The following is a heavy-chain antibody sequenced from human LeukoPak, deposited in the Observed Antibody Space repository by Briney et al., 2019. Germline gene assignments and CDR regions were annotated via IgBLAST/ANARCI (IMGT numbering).Heavy chain of an antibody. Sequence: ASVKVSCKASVYTFITYDMHWVRQAPGQRLEWMGWINVGNGDTKYSQKFQGRVTITRDTSASTASMELSSLRSEDTAVYYCARDAGCSSTSCGLDYWGQGTLVTVSS. D-gene: IGHD2-2*01. CDR1: VYTFITYD. CDR3: ARDAGCSSTSCGLDY. V-gene: IGHV1-3*01. J-gene: IGHJ4*02. CDR2: INVGNGDT.